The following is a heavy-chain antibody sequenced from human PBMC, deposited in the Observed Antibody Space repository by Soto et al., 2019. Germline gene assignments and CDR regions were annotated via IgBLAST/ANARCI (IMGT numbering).Heavy chain of an antibody. D-gene: IGHD3-16*01. CDR3: VRPNFGALTHFDF. V-gene: IGHV5-51*01. J-gene: IGHJ4*02. CDR2: IFPGDSDT. CDR1: GYTFTNYW. Sequence: GESLKISCKDIGYTFTNYWIGGVRQTPGKGLEWMGSIFPGDSDTRYNPSFEGQVTVSADESISTAYLQWNTLKASDTAMYYCVRPNFGALTHFDFWGQATLVTVSS.